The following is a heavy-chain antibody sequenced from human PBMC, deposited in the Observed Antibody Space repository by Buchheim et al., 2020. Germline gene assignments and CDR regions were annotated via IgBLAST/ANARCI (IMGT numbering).Heavy chain of an antibody. D-gene: IGHD2-2*01. Sequence: QVQLVQSGAEVKKPGSSVKVSCKASGGTFSSYAISWVRQAPGQGLEWMGGIIPIFGTANYAQKFQGRVTITADESTSTASMELSSLRSEDTAVHYCARIGQYCSSTSCSSHYGMDVWGQGTT. V-gene: IGHV1-69*01. J-gene: IGHJ6*02. CDR1: GGTFSSYA. CDR2: IIPIFGTA. CDR3: ARIGQYCSSTSCSSHYGMDV.